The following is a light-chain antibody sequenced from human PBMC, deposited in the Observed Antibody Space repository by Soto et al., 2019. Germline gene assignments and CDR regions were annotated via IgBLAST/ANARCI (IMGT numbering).Light chain of an antibody. CDR3: SSHTSGSTRV. CDR2: EVT. V-gene: IGLV2-14*01. CDR1: SSDVGGYDY. Sequence: SVLTQPASVSGSPGQSIAISCTGTSSDVGGYDYVSWYQQQPDKAPKLMIYEVTKRPSGVSNRFSGSKSGNTASLTISGLQSEDEADYYCSSHTSGSTRVFGTGTKVTVL. J-gene: IGLJ1*01.